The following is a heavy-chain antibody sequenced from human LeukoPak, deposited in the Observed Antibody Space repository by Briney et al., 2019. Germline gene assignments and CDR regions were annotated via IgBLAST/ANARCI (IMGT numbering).Heavy chain of an antibody. Sequence: SETLSLTCAVYGGSFSGYYWSWIRHPPGKGLEWIGEINDGGSTNYNPSLKSRVTISVDTSKNQFSLKLSSVTAADTAVYYCALSGSYYVYDPWGQGTLVTVSS. J-gene: IGHJ5*02. CDR2: INDGGST. CDR1: GGSFSGYY. D-gene: IGHD1-26*01. CDR3: ALSGSYYVYDP. V-gene: IGHV4-34*01.